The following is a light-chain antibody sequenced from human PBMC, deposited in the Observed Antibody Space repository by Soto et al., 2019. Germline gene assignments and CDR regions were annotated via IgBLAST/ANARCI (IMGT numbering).Light chain of an antibody. CDR1: ISDVGFYAR. CDR2: EGN. J-gene: IGLJ2*01. CDR3: CSYASTKNIL. V-gene: IGLV2-23*01. Sequence: SVLTQPPSVSGSPGQSVTISCTGTISDVGFYARVSWYQQHPGKAPRLLIYEGNKWPSGVSTRSSASKSGNTASLTISGLRAEDEADYHCCSYASTKNILFGGGTK.